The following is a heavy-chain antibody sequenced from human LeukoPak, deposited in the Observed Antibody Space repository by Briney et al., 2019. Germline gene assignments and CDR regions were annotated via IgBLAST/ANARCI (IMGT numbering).Heavy chain of an antibody. CDR1: GGSVSSGSYY. V-gene: IGHV4-61*01. CDR2: IYYSGST. D-gene: IGHD1-1*01. CDR3: ARRRLKRPFDY. J-gene: IGHJ4*02. Sequence: SETLSLTCTVSGGSVSSGSYYWSWIRQPPGKGLEWIGYIYYSGSTNYNPSLKSRVTISVDKSKNQFSLKLSSVTAADTAVYYCARRRLKRPFDYWGQGTLVTVSS.